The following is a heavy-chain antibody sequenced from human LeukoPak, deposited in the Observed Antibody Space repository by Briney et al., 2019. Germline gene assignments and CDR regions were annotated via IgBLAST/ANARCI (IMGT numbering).Heavy chain of an antibody. D-gene: IGHD6-13*01. J-gene: IGHJ5*02. CDR3: ARGPYSSSWINWFDP. Sequence: SETLSLTCAVYGGSFSGYYWSWIRQPPGKGLEGIGEINHSGSTNYNPSLTSRATISVDTSKNQFSLKLSSVPAADTAVYYCARGPYSSSWINWFDPWGQGTLVTVSS. CDR2: INHSGST. CDR1: GGSFSGYY. V-gene: IGHV4-34*01.